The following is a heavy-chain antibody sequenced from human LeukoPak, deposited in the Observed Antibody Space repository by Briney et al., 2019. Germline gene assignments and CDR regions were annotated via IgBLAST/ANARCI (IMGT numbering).Heavy chain of an antibody. CDR1: GFTFSNYG. CDR3: AKDRRWELLLSPADY. D-gene: IGHD1-26*01. Sequence: PGGSLRLSCAASGFTFSNYGLHWVRQAPGKGLEWVALISYDGRSNKYYADSVKGRFTISRDNSNNTLYLQMNSLRAEDTAVYYCAKDRRWELLLSPADYWGQGTLVTVSS. V-gene: IGHV3-30*18. CDR2: ISYDGRSNK. J-gene: IGHJ4*02.